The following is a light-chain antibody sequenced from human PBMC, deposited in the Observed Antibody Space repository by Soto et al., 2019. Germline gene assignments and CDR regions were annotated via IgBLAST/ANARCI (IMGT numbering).Light chain of an antibody. CDR1: SSDVGGYNY. CDR3: SSYTTSNTRQIV. CDR2: DVS. J-gene: IGLJ1*01. Sequence: QSALTQPASVSGSPGQSITISCTGTSSDVGGYNYVSWYQHHPGKAPKLMIFDVSNRPSGVSNRFSGSKSGNTASLTISVLQPEYEADYYCSSYTTSNTRQIVFGTGTKSPS. V-gene: IGLV2-14*03.